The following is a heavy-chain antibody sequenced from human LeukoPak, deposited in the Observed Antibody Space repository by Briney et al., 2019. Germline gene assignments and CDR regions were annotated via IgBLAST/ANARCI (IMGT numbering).Heavy chain of an antibody. Sequence: PGRSLRLSCAASGFTFSSYGMHWVRQAPGKGLEWVAVISYDGSNKYYADSVKGRFTISRDSSKNTLYLQMNSLRAEDTAVYYCAKDPDPHYYDSSGYYDGVGYWGQGTLVTVSS. J-gene: IGHJ4*02. CDR1: GFTFSSYG. CDR3: AKDPDPHYYDSSGYYDGVGY. V-gene: IGHV3-30*18. CDR2: ISYDGSNK. D-gene: IGHD3-22*01.